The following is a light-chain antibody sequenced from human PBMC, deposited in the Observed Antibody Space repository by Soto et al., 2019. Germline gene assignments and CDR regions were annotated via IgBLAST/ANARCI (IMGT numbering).Light chain of an antibody. CDR1: SRHNTNA. J-gene: IGLJ2*01. Sequence: QLVLTQSRSASASLGASVKLTCTLSSRHNTNAIAWHQQQPKKGPRFLMKVNSDGSHFKGDGIPDRFSGSSSGAERYLTISSLQSEDEADYYCQAWATGIHIFGGGTKLTVL. CDR3: QAWATGIHI. V-gene: IGLV4-69*01. CDR2: VNSDGSH.